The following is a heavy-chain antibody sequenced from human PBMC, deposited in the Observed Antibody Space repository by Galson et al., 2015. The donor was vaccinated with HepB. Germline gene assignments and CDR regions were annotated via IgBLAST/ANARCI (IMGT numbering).Heavy chain of an antibody. CDR1: GFTFSSYS. CDR3: ARERYSGTIIDAFDI. V-gene: IGHV3-48*02. Sequence: SLRLSCAASGFTFSSYSMNWVRQAPGKGLEWASYISSSSSTIYYADSVKGRFTISRDNAKNSLYLQMNSLRDEDTAVYYCARERYSGTIIDAFDIWGQGTMVTVSS. J-gene: IGHJ3*02. CDR2: ISSSSSTI. D-gene: IGHD1-26*01.